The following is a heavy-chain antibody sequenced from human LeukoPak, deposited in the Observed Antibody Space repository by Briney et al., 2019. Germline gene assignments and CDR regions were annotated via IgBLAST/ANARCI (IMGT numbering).Heavy chain of an antibody. V-gene: IGHV3-7*01. D-gene: IGHD1-7*01. Sequence: GGSLRLSCAASKFTFSTYLMSWVRQAPGKGLEWVASIKQDGTEKYYVDSVKGRFTISRDKNSLFLQMNSVRAEDTAVYYCVGWGISGITNHWGQGTLVTVSS. CDR2: IKQDGTEK. CDR1: KFTFSTYL. CDR3: VGWGISGITNH. J-gene: IGHJ4*02.